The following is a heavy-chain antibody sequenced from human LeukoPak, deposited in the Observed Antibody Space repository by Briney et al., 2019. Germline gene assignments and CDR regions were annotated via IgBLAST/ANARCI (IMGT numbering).Heavy chain of an antibody. Sequence: GGSLRLSCAASGFTFSTYAMHWVRQAPGKGPEWVAGISYDGSKKYYADSVKGRFTISRDDSKNTVYLQMSSLRAEDTAVYYCARVLYSSSSLVDYYYYMDVWGKGTTVTVSS. CDR2: ISYDGSKK. D-gene: IGHD6-6*01. J-gene: IGHJ6*03. V-gene: IGHV3-30*04. CDR3: ARVLYSSSSLVDYYYYMDV. CDR1: GFTFSTYA.